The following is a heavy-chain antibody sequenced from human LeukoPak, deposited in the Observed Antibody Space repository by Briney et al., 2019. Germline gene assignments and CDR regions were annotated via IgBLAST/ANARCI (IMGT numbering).Heavy chain of an antibody. D-gene: IGHD4-17*01. V-gene: IGHV3-23*01. J-gene: IGHJ4*02. CDR3: AKELTDYGDSPDEVFDY. Sequence: QPGGSLRLSCAASGFTFSSYAMSWVRQAPGKGLEWVSGISDSGGSTYYADSVKGRFTVSRDNSKNTLYLQMNSLRAEDTAVYYCAKELTDYGDSPDEVFDYWGQGTLVTVSS. CDR1: GFTFSSYA. CDR2: ISDSGGST.